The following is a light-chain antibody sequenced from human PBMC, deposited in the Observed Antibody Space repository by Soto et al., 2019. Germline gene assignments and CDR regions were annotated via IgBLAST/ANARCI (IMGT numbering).Light chain of an antibody. J-gene: IGLJ3*02. Sequence: QSVLTQPPSVSGAPGQRVTISCTGSSSNIGAVYNVYWYQQLQGTAPKLLIFGNSNRPSGVPDRFSGSKSGTSASLAITGLQAQDEADYYCQSYDSSLSGWVFGGGTKLTVL. CDR1: SSNIGAVYN. CDR3: QSYDSSLSGWV. V-gene: IGLV1-40*01. CDR2: GNS.